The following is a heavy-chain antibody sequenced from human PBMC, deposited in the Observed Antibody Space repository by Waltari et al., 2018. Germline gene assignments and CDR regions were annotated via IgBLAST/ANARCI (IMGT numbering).Heavy chain of an antibody. D-gene: IGHD1-7*01. Sequence: QLQLQESGPGLVKPSETLSLTCTVSSGAISSSGYYWGWIRQPPGKGLEWRGSIYYSGNTYYNPSLKKRVTISVDTSKNQFSLKVTSGTAADTAGYYCAKVWKNYRTDYWGQGTLVTVSS. CDR1: SGAISSSGYY. CDR2: IYYSGNT. J-gene: IGHJ4*02. V-gene: IGHV4-39*07. CDR3: AKVWKNYRTDY.